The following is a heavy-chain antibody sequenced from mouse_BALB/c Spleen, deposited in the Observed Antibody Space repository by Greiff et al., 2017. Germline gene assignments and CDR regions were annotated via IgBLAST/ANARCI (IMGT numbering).Heavy chain of an antibody. V-gene: IGHV1-7*01. CDR1: GYTFTSYW. CDR3: ARSGDYGGAWFAY. Sequence: QVQLQQSGAELAKPGASVKMSCKASGYTFTSYWMHWVKQRPGQGLEWIGYINPSTGYTEYNQKFKDKATLTADKSSSTAYMQLSSLTSEDSAVYYCARSGDYGGAWFAYWGQGTLVTVSA. J-gene: IGHJ3*01. D-gene: IGHD2-4*01. CDR2: INPSTGYT.